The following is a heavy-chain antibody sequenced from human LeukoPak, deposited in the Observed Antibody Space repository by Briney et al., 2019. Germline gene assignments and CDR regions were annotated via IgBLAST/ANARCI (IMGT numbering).Heavy chain of an antibody. J-gene: IGHJ5*02. CDR2: LRHDGSDK. V-gene: IGHV3-30*02. CDR3: ARDYGGSPGGNWFDP. D-gene: IGHD1-26*01. CDR1: GSTFNV. Sequence: GGSLRLSCAASGSTFNVHWVRQTPGKGLEWVAFLRHDGSDKYYADSVKGRFTISRDNSKNTLYLQMNSLRAEDTAVYYCARDYGGSPGGNWFDPWGQGTLVTVSS.